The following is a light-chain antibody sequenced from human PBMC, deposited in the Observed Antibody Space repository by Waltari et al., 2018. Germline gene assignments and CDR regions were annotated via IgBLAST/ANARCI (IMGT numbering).Light chain of an antibody. J-gene: IGKJ4*01. V-gene: IGKV1-12*01. CDR3: QQADSFPLT. CDR1: EDIGTY. Sequence: DIVMTQSPSSMSASVGDRITMTCRASEDIGTYLAWYQQKPGEAPQLLISAASILQSWVPSRFSCSGSGTDFTLTISSLLPEDFATYFCQQADSFPLTFGGGTKVEVK. CDR2: AAS.